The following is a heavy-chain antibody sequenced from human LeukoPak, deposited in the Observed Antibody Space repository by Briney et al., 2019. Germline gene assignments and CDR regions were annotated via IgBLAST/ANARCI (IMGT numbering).Heavy chain of an antibody. J-gene: IGHJ4*02. Sequence: QPGGSLRLSCAASGFTFSNWGMSWVRQAPGKGLEWVSVISGSGGLTYYTDSVKGRFTVSRDNSKNTLYLQMNSLRAEDTAVYYCAKSTSGVVVVITPDYWGQGTLVTVSS. CDR2: ISGSGGLT. D-gene: IGHD3-22*01. CDR3: AKSTSGVVVVITPDY. V-gene: IGHV3-23*01. CDR1: GFTFSNWG.